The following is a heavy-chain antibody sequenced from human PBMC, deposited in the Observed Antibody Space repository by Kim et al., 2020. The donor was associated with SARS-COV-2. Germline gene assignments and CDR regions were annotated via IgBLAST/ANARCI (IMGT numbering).Heavy chain of an antibody. V-gene: IGHV1-18*01. D-gene: IGHD3-16*01. CDR2: ISAYNGNT. J-gene: IGHJ1*01. CDR3: ARESLVPFRESEYFQH. Sequence: ASVKVSCKASGYTFTSYGISWVRQAPGQGLEWMGWISAYNGNTNYAQKLQGRVTMTTDTSTSTAYMELRSLRSDDTAVYYCARESLVPFRESEYFQHWGQGTLVTVSS. CDR1: GYTFTSYG.